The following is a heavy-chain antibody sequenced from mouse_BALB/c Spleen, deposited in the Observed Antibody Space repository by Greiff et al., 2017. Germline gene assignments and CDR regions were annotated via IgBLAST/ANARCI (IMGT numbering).Heavy chain of an antibody. Sequence: QVQLQQSGAELVRPGSSVKISCKASGYAFSSYWMNWVKQRPGQGLEWIGQIYPGDGDTNYNGKFKGKATLTADKSSSTAYMQLSSLTSEDSAVYFCARDGSSRSYAMDYWGQGTSVTVSS. D-gene: IGHD1-1*01. V-gene: IGHV1-80*01. CDR3: ARDGSSRSYAMDY. J-gene: IGHJ4*01. CDR2: IYPGDGDT. CDR1: GYAFSSYW.